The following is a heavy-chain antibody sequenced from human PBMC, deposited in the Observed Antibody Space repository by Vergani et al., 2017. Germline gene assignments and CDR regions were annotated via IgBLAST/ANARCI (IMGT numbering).Heavy chain of an antibody. CDR2: ISGSGGST. CDR3: AKLQGVVVVALVDAFDI. D-gene: IGHD2-15*01. Sequence: EVQLLESGGGLVQPGGSLRLSCAASGFTFTSYAMSWVPQAPGKGLEWVSAISGSGGSTYYADSVKGRFTISRDNSKNTLYLQMNSRRAEDTAVYYCAKLQGVVVVALVDAFDIWGQGTMVTVSS. CDR1: GFTFTSYA. V-gene: IGHV3-23*01. J-gene: IGHJ3*02.